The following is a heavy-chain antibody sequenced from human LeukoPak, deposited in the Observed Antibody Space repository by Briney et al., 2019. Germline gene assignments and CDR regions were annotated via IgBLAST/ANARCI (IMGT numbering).Heavy chain of an antibody. V-gene: IGHV4-59*08. CDR3: ARHGVGGATFDAFDI. CDR2: IYYSGST. D-gene: IGHD1-26*01. J-gene: IGHJ3*02. Sequence: PSETLSLTCTVSGGSISSYYWSWIRQPPGKGLEWIGYIYYSGSTNYNPSLKSRVTISVDTSKNQFSLKLSSVTAADTAVYYCARHGVGGATFDAFDIWGQGTMVTVSS. CDR1: GGSISSYY.